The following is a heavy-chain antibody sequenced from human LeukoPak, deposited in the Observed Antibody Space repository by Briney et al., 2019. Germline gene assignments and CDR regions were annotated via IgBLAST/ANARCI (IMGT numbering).Heavy chain of an antibody. CDR2: IYTSGST. J-gene: IGHJ5*02. CDR1: GGSISSYY. D-gene: IGHD2-15*01. V-gene: IGHV4-4*07. Sequence: SETLSLTCTVSGGSISSYYWSWIRQPAGKGLEWIGRIYTSGSTKYNPSLKSRVTMSVDTSKNQFSLKLSSVTAADTAVYYCARVHRYCSGGSCFWFDPWGQGTLVTVSS. CDR3: ARVHRYCSGGSCFWFDP.